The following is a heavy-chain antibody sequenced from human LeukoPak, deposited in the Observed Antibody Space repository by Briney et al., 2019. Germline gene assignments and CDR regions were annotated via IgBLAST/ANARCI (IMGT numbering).Heavy chain of an antibody. Sequence: SETLSLTCAVYGGSFSGYYWSWIRQPPGKGLEWIGEINHSGSTNYNPSLKSRVTISVDTSKNQFSLKLSSVTAADTAVYYCAGAIVVVPAAMSRGKKFDYWGQGTLVTVSS. CDR3: AGAIVVVPAAMSRGKKFDY. J-gene: IGHJ4*02. CDR2: INHSGST. V-gene: IGHV4-34*01. CDR1: GGSFSGYY. D-gene: IGHD2-2*01.